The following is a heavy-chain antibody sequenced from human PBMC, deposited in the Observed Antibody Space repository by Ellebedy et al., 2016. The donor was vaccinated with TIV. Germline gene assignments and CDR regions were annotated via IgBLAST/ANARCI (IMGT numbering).Heavy chain of an antibody. CDR2: IYHLGRA. CDR1: NYFISSGSY. V-gene: IGHV4-38-2*02. Sequence: SETLSLTCTVSNYFISSGSYWAWIRQPPGKGLERIGSIYHLGRAFYNPSLKSRVTISIDTSKNQLYLKLSSVTAADTAVYYCASGNYDTLTGSTGGDFDSWGQGTLVTVSS. J-gene: IGHJ4*02. CDR3: ASGNYDTLTGSTGGDFDS. D-gene: IGHD3-9*01.